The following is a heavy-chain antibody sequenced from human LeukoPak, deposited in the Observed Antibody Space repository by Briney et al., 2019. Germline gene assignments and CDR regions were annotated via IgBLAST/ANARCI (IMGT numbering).Heavy chain of an antibody. CDR1: GGSLSSGGYY. D-gene: IGHD5-18*01. V-gene: IGHV4-31*03. CDR3: ARGVLDTAMVKGDAFDI. CDR2: IYYSGST. J-gene: IGHJ3*02. Sequence: SQTLSLTCTVSGGSLSSGGYYWRWIRQHPGKGLKWIGYIYYSGSTYYNPSLKSRVTISVDTSKNQFSLKLSSVTAADTAVYYCARGVLDTAMVKGDAFDIWGQGTMVTVSS.